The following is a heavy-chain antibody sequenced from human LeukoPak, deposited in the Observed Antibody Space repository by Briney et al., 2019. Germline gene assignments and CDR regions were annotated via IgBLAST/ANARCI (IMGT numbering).Heavy chain of an antibody. CDR3: ARGQYCSGTSCYAYYYYYNMDV. Sequence: GGSLRLSCAASGFAFSSHAVHWVRQAPGKGLEWVAVISNDGNNKYYGDSVKGRFTISRDNSKNTLYLLMNSLRADDTAVYYCARGQYCSGTSCYAYYYYYNMDVWGQGTTVTVSS. J-gene: IGHJ6*02. D-gene: IGHD2-2*01. V-gene: IGHV3-30*04. CDR1: GFAFSSHA. CDR2: ISNDGNNK.